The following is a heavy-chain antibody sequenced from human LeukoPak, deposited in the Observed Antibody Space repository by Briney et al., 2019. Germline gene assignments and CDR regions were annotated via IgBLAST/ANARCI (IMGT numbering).Heavy chain of an antibody. Sequence: GGSLRLSCAASGFTFSNYDMHWVRQAPGKGLEWVSAISSSSSYIYYADSIKGRFTISRDNAENSLYLQMNSLRAVDTAVYFCARGEEKATITALDPWGQGTLVTVSS. CDR1: GFTFSNYD. CDR2: ISSSSSYI. D-gene: IGHD5-24*01. J-gene: IGHJ5*02. V-gene: IGHV3-21*01. CDR3: ARGEEKATITALDP.